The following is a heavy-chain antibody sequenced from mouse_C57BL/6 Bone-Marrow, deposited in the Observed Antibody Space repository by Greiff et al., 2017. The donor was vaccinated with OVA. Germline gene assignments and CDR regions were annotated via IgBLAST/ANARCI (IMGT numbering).Heavy chain of an antibody. Sequence: VMLVESGPGLVQPSQSLSITCTVSGFSLTSYGVHWVRQSPGKGLAWLGVIWSGGSTDYNAAFISRLSISKDNSKSQVFFKMNSLQADDTAIYYCASDYYGSRGGYYLDYWGQGTTLTVSS. J-gene: IGHJ2*01. CDR1: GFSLTSYG. V-gene: IGHV2-2*01. D-gene: IGHD1-1*01. CDR3: ASDYYGSRGGYYLDY. CDR2: IWSGGST.